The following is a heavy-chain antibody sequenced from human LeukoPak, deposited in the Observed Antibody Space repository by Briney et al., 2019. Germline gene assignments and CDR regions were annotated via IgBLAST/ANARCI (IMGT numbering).Heavy chain of an antibody. V-gene: IGHV3-48*04. Sequence: PGGSLRLSCTASGFTFSSYSMNWVRQAPGKGLEWISYISTGGGSIYYADSMKGRFTISRDNAKNSLYLQMSSLRAEDTALYHCARHFYDYVWGSYRYGAFDIWGQGTMVTVSS. CDR2: ISTGGGSI. J-gene: IGHJ3*02. CDR3: ARHFYDYVWGSYRYGAFDI. CDR1: GFTFSSYS. D-gene: IGHD3-16*02.